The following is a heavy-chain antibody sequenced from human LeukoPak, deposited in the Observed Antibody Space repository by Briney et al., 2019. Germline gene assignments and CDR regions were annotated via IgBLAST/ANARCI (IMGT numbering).Heavy chain of an antibody. V-gene: IGHV3-21*01. D-gene: IGHD2-8*01. CDR3: AREVRGLIGY. J-gene: IGHJ4*02. Sequence: PGGSLRLSCAASGFTFSSYSMNWVRQAPGKGLEWVSSISSSSSYIYYADSVKGRFTISRDNAKNSLYLQMDGLRAEDTAVYYCAREVRGLIGYWGQGTLVTVSS. CDR2: ISSSSSYI. CDR1: GFTFSSYS.